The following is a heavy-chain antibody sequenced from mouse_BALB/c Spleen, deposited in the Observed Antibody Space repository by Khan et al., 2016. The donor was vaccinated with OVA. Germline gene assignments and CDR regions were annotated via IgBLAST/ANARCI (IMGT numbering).Heavy chain of an antibody. CDR3: ARQPYYHYCIMDY. D-gene: IGHD2-10*01. Sequence: QVQLKQSGPGLVAPSQSLSITCTISGFSLTNYGIHWVRQPPGKGLEWLVVIRSDGSTTYNSALKSRLSISKDNSKSQVFLKMNSLQTDDAAMYYCARQPYYHYCIMDYWGQGTSVTVSS. CDR2: IRSDGST. V-gene: IGHV2-6-1*01. CDR1: GFSLTNYG. J-gene: IGHJ4*01.